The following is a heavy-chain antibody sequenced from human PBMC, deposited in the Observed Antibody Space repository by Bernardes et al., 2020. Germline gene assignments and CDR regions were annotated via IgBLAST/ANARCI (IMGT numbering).Heavy chain of an antibody. CDR1: GGSISSSTHY. CDR2: IYYSGST. V-gene: IGHV4-39*01. Sequence: SETLSLTCGVSGGSISSSTHYWAWIRQPPGKGLEWVGSIYYSGSTYYNPSLKSRVTISIDTSKNQFSLQLNSVTAADTAVYYCARQPVPAAENYFDCWGQGSLVTVSS. J-gene: IGHJ4*02. CDR3: ARQPVPAAENYFDC. D-gene: IGHD2-2*01.